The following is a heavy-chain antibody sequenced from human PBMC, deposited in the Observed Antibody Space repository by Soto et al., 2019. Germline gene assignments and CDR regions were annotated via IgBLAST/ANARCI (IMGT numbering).Heavy chain of an antibody. V-gene: IGHV3-23*01. D-gene: IGHD2-15*01. CDR3: AKDLAVDGSGY. CDR1: GFTFSSYA. J-gene: IGHJ4*02. Sequence: GESLKISCAASGFTFSSYAMSWVRQAPGKGLEWVSAISGSGGSTYYADSVKGRFTISRDNSKNTLYLQMNSLRAEDTAVYYCAKDLAVDGSGYWGQGTLVTVSS. CDR2: ISGSGGST.